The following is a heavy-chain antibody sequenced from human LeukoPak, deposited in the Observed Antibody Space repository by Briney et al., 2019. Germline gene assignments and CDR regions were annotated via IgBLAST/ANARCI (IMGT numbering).Heavy chain of an antibody. Sequence: GGSLRLSCAASGFTFSSYGMHWVRQAPGKGLEWVAVIWYDGSNKYYADSVKGRFTTSRDNSKNTLYLQTNSLRAEDTAVYYCARGHNYYDSSGPFDYWGQGTLVTVSS. CDR2: IWYDGSNK. J-gene: IGHJ4*02. D-gene: IGHD3-22*01. V-gene: IGHV3-33*01. CDR1: GFTFSSYG. CDR3: ARGHNYYDSSGPFDY.